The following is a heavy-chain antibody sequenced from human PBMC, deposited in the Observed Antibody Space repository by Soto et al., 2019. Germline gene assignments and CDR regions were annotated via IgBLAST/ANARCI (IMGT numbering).Heavy chain of an antibody. J-gene: IGHJ4*02. CDR3: ARDGSGWYNLYDY. CDR1: GFTFSSYA. D-gene: IGHD6-19*01. CDR2: ISSNGGST. V-gene: IGHV3-64*01. Sequence: EVQLVESGGGLVQPGGSLRLSCAASGFTFSSYAMHWVRQAPGKGLEYVSAISSNGGSTYYANSVKGRFTISRDNSKNTLYLQMGSLRAEDMAVYYCARDGSGWYNLYDYWGQGTLVTVSS.